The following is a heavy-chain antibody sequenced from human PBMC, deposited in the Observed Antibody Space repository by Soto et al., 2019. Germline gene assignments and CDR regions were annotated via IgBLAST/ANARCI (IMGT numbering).Heavy chain of an antibody. J-gene: IGHJ6*02. CDR1: GGTFSNSA. D-gene: IGHD3-3*01. CDR2: ILPIFGTA. CDR3: ARDYLEWSTNYYGMDV. Sequence: GASVKVSWKASGGTFSNSAIIWVRQAPGPGLEWMGGILPIFGTANYAQKFQGRVTITADESTSTAYMELSSLRSEDTAVYYCARDYLEWSTNYYGMDVWGQGTTVTVSS. V-gene: IGHV1-69*13.